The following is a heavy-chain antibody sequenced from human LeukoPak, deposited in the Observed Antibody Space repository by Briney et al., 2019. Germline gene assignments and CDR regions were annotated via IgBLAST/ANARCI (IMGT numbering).Heavy chain of an antibody. CDR1: GGSISSYY. CDR2: INHSGST. Sequence: SETLSLTCTVSGGSISSYYWSWIRQPPGKGLEWIGEINHSGSTNYNPSLKSRVTISVDTSKNQFSLKLSSVTAADTAVYYCARDPYGFDYWGQGTLVTVSS. CDR3: ARDPYGFDY. J-gene: IGHJ4*02. V-gene: IGHV4-34*01. D-gene: IGHD3-10*01.